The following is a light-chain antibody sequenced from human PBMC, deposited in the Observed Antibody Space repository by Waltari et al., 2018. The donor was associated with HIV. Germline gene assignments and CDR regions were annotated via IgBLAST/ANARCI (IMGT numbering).Light chain of an antibody. CDR3: CSYAGTYTYVL. V-gene: IGLV2-11*01. Sequence: QSALTQPRSVSGSPGQSVTISCTGTSSDVGGYDSVSWYLQHPGKVPKLIIYEVITRPSGVPARFSGSRSGNTASLPSSGLQTEDEADYCCCSYAGTYTYVLFGGGTKLTVL. J-gene: IGLJ3*02. CDR1: SSDVGGYDS. CDR2: EVI.